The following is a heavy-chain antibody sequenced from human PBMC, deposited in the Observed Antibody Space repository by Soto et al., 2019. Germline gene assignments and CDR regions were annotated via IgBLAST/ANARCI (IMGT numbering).Heavy chain of an antibody. D-gene: IGHD6-13*01. CDR3: AKGGSAALIAPSGRDNWFDP. J-gene: IGHJ5*02. CDR2: ISSSSSYI. Sequence: PGGSLRLSCAASGFTFSSYGMNWVRQAPGKGLEWVSSISSSSSYIYYADSVKGRFTISRDNAKNSLYLQMNSLRPEDTAVYYCAKGGSAALIAPSGRDNWFDPWGQGTQVTVSS. CDR1: GFTFSSYG. V-gene: IGHV3-21*04.